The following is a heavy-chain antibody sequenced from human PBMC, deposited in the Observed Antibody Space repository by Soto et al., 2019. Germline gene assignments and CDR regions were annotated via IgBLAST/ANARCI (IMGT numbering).Heavy chain of an antibody. CDR3: ARGGLGDYVDFDY. D-gene: IGHD3-16*01. J-gene: IGHJ4*02. Sequence: EVQLLESGGGLVQSGGSLRLSCAASGFTFGIYAMSWVRQAPGKGLEWVSGISGRGTTFYADSVKGRFTISRDESRNTLFLQLNSLRVEDTAVYYCARGGLGDYVDFDYWGQGTLVAVSS. CDR2: ISGRGTT. CDR1: GFTFGIYA. V-gene: IGHV3-23*01.